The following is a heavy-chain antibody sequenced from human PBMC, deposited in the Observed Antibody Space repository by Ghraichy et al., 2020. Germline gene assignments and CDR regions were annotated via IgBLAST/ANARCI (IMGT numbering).Heavy chain of an antibody. D-gene: IGHD6-13*01. CDR2: ISAYNGDT. CDR1: GYTFTSYG. J-gene: IGHJ4*02. CDR3: ARDALSYSSSWYSDY. Sequence: ASVKVSCKASGYTFTSYGISWVRQAPGQGLEWMGWISAYNGDTNYAQKLQGRVTMTTDTSTSTAYMELRSLRSDDTAVYYCARDALSYSSSWYSDYWGQGTLVTVSS. V-gene: IGHV1-18*01.